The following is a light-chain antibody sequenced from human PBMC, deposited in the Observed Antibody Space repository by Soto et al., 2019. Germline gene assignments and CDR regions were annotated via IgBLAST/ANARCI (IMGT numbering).Light chain of an antibody. V-gene: IGLV2-14*01. CDR1: SSDVGASKS. CDR2: EVS. CDR3: SSYTSSSTLYV. Sequence: QSVLTQPASVSGSPGQSITISCTGTSSDVGASKSVSWYQHHPGKAPKLIIFEVSNRPSGVSNRFSGSKSGNTASLTISGLQAEDEAHYYCSSYTSSSTLYVFGSGTQLTVL. J-gene: IGLJ1*01.